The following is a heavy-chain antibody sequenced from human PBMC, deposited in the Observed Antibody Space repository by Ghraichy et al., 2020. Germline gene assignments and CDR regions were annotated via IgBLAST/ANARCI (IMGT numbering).Heavy chain of an antibody. J-gene: IGHJ6*03. Sequence: SQTLSLTCTVSGGSISSSSYYWGWIRQPPGKGLEWIGSIYYSGSTYYNPSLKSRVTISVDTSKNQFSLKLSSVTAADTAVYYCARRLLQEAPYQLLFRYYYYMDVWGKGTTVTVSS. CDR2: IYYSGST. D-gene: IGHD2-2*01. V-gene: IGHV4-39*01. CDR3: ARRLLQEAPYQLLFRYYYYMDV. CDR1: GGSISSSSYY.